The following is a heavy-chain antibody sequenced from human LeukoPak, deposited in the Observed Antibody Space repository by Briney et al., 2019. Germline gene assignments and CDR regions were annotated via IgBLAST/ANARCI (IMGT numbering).Heavy chain of an antibody. D-gene: IGHD3-16*01. J-gene: IGHJ4*02. CDR3: AREYYDYVWGSYRFDY. CDR1: GGSVSSGTYY. Sequence: SETLSLTCTLSGGSVSSGTYYWSWVRQPAGKGLEWIVRVYTSGGTNYNSSLKSRVTISLDTSKNQFSLNLSSVTAADTAVYYCAREYYDYVWGSYRFDYWGQGTLVTVSS. CDR2: VYTSGGT. V-gene: IGHV4-61*02.